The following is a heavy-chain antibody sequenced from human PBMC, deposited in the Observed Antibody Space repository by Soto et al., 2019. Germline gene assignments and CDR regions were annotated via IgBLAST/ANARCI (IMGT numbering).Heavy chain of an antibody. D-gene: IGHD6-13*01. CDR2: ISSSSSYI. CDR3: ARDHMGSSWRYYGMDV. V-gene: IGHV3-21*01. Sequence: KAGGSLRLSCAASGFTFSSYSMNWVRQAPGKGLEWVSSISSSSSYIYYADSVKGRFTISRDNAKNSLYLQMNSLRAEDTAVYYCARDHMGSSWRYYGMDVWGQGTTVTVSS. J-gene: IGHJ6*02. CDR1: GFTFSSYS.